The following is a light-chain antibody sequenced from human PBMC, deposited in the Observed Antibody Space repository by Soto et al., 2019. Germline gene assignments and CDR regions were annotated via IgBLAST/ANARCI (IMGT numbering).Light chain of an antibody. V-gene: IGLV1-40*01. CDR1: TSNIGAGYE. CDR3: QSYESSLSGYV. J-gene: IGLJ1*01. CDR2: ENN. Sequence: QLVLTQPPSVSEAPGQRVTISCTGSTSNIGAGYEAHWYQPVPGTAPKLLIYENNNRPSGVPDRFSGSESGTSASLAITGLQAEDEAEYYCQSYESSLSGYVFGTGTKLTVL.